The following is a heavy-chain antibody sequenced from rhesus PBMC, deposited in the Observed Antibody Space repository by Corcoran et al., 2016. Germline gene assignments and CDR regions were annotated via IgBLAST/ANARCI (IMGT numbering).Heavy chain of an antibody. Sequence: QVQLQESGPGLVKPSETLSLTCAVSGGSISSSNWWSWIRQPPGEGLEWIGDISGSSGSTYYNPSLKSRVTISKDTSKNQFSLKLSSVTAADTAVYYCARGSARGTYYFDYWGQGVLVTVSS. CDR1: GGSISSSNW. J-gene: IGHJ4*01. D-gene: IGHD3-16*01. CDR3: ARGSARGTYYFDY. CDR2: ISGSSGST. V-gene: IGHV4S19*01.